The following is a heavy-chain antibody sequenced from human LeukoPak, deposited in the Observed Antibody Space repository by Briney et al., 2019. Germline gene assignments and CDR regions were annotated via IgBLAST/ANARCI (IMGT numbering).Heavy chain of an antibody. CDR1: EFTFSSYS. V-gene: IGHV3-48*04. CDR2: ITNSGNSK. D-gene: IGHD5-24*01. CDR3: TRVGYIDEGIDY. Sequence: GGSLRLSCAASEFTFSSYSMNWVHQAPGKGLEWVSYITNSGNSKSYADSVKGRFTISRDNAKNSLYLQMNSLRAEDTAIYYCTRVGYIDEGIDYWGQGTLVTVSS. J-gene: IGHJ4*02.